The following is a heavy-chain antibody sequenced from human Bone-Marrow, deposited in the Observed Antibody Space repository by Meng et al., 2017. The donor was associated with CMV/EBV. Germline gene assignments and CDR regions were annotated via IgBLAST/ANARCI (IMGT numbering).Heavy chain of an antibody. CDR3: ARGYDSSGYQDY. CDR1: GYTFTSYG. CDR2: INPNSGGT. V-gene: IGHV1-2*02. J-gene: IGHJ4*02. D-gene: IGHD3-22*01. Sequence: QVQLVQSGAEVKKPGASVKCSCKASGYTFTSYGISWVRQAPGQGLEWMGWINPNSGGTNYAQKFQGRVTMTRDTSISTAYMELSRLRSDDTAVYYCARGYDSSGYQDYWGQGTLVTVSS.